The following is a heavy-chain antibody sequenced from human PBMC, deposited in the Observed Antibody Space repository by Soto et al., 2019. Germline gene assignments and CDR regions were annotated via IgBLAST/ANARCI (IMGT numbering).Heavy chain of an antibody. V-gene: IGHV1-69*13. J-gene: IGHJ6*02. CDR1: GGTFSSYA. D-gene: IGHD2-21*02. Sequence: SVKVSCKASGGTFSSYAISWVRQAPGQGLEWMGGIIPIFGTANYAQKFQGRVTITADESTSTAYMELSSLRSEDTAVYYCARSVVTATPTRYYYYGMDVWGQGTTVNVSS. CDR3: ARSVVTATPTRYYYYGMDV. CDR2: IIPIFGTA.